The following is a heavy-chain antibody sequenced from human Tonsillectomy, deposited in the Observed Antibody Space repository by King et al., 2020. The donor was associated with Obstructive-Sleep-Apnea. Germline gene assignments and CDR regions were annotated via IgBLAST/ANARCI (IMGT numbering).Heavy chain of an antibody. Sequence: VQLQESGPGLVKPSQTLALTCTVSGCSISRGGFYWSWVGQHPGIGLGCIGYCYYIGSPVYNPSPKSRVTISVDTSKNQFSLKLSSVTAADTAVYYCAQQPSYSYGSPHFDYWGQGTLVTVSS. CDR2: CYYIGSP. CDR1: GCSISRGGFY. J-gene: IGHJ4*02. V-gene: IGHV4-31*03. D-gene: IGHD5-18*01. CDR3: AQQPSYSYGSPHFDY.